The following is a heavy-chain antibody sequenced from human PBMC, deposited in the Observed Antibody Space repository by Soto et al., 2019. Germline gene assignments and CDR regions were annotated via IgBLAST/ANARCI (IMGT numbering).Heavy chain of an antibody. CDR3: ARDKADRYCSSTSCFSPLDY. Sequence: EVQLVESGGGLVQPGGSLRLSCAASGFSFSTYSINWVRQAPGKGLEWVSYISGSSDTIHYADSVRGRFTTSRDNAKNSLYLQMNSLRDEDTDVYYCARDKADRYCSSTSCFSPLDYWGQGTLVTVSS. CDR2: ISGSSDTI. J-gene: IGHJ4*02. CDR1: GFSFSTYS. V-gene: IGHV3-48*02. D-gene: IGHD2-2*01.